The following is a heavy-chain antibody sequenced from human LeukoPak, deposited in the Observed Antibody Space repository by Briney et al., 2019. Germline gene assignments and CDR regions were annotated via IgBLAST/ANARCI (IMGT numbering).Heavy chain of an antibody. D-gene: IGHD3-10*01. V-gene: IGHV3-48*03. Sequence: TLTLSRAPPGLTFSSNVMNSGRLAPGKGAQWLSHISNSGSTIYYEDSVKGRFTISRDNAKNSLYLQMNSLRAEDTAVYYCATSFGRGALDIWGQGTMVTVSS. J-gene: IGHJ3*02. CDR2: ISNSGSTI. CDR3: ATSFGRGALDI. CDR1: GLTFSSNV.